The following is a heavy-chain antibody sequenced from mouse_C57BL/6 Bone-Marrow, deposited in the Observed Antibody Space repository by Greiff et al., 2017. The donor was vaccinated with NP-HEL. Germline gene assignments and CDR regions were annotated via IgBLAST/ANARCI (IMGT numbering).Heavy chain of an antibody. Sequence: LVKPGASVKLSCKASGYTFTEYTIHWVKQRSGQGLEWIGWFYPGSGSIKYNEKFKDKATLTADKSSSTVYMELSRLTSEDSAVYFCARHELGFYDYSLWFAYWGQGTLVTVSA. CDR1: GYTFTEYT. J-gene: IGHJ3*01. V-gene: IGHV1-62-2*01. CDR2: FYPGSGSI. CDR3: ARHELGFYDYSLWFAY. D-gene: IGHD2-4*01.